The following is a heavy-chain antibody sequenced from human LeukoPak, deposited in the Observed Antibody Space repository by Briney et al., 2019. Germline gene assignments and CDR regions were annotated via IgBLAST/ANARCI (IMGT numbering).Heavy chain of an antibody. CDR1: GFTFSSYG. V-gene: IGHV3-30*02. CDR3: AKDREYCGGDCPGLYYYYGMDV. Sequence: PGGSLRLSCAASGFTFSSYGMHWVRQAPGKGLEWVAVIWYDGSNEYYADSVKGRFTISRDNSKNTLYLQMNSLRAEDTAVYYCAKDREYCGGDCPGLYYYYGMDVWGQGTTVTVSS. D-gene: IGHD2-21*02. CDR2: IWYDGSNE. J-gene: IGHJ6*02.